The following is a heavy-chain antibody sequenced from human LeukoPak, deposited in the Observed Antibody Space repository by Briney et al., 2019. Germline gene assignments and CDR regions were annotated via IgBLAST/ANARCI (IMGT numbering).Heavy chain of an antibody. CDR2: ISGSGSST. Sequence: GGSLRLSCAASGFTFSNYDMGWVRQAPGEGLEWVSSISGSGSSTYYADSVKGRFTISRDNPKNAQYLQMSSLRAEDTAVYYCAKAIAATGRWWIFDYWGQRTLVTVSS. CDR1: GFTFSNYD. V-gene: IGHV3-23*01. D-gene: IGHD6-13*01. CDR3: AKAIAATGRWWIFDY. J-gene: IGHJ4*02.